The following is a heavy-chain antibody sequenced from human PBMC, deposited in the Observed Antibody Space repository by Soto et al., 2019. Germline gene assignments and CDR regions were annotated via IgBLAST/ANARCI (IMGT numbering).Heavy chain of an antibody. J-gene: IGHJ6*02. Sequence: EVQLVESGGGLVQPGGSLRLSCAASGFTFSTYSMNWVRQAPGKGLEWVSYISSSSSTISYADSVKGRFTISRDNAKNSLFLQMHSLIDQDTGVYYCARDLPYLTENHYDIFAGHHSPHYYYSMDVWGHGTTDTV. CDR2: ISSSSSTI. CDR3: ARDLPYLTENHYDIFAGHHSPHYYYSMDV. CDR1: GFTFSTYS. V-gene: IGHV3-48*02. D-gene: IGHD3-9*01.